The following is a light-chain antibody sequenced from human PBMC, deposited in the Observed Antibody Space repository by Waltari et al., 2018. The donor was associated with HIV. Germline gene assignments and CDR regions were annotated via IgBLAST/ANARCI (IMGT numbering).Light chain of an antibody. J-gene: IGKJ2*01. CDR3: QQYDTFPYT. CDR1: QKISSW. CDR2: QAS. Sequence: DIQMTQSPSTLSASVGDRVTTTCRASQKISSWLAWYQQRPGKAPNLLIYQASTLQGGVPSRFSGSGSGTDFTLTINRLQSDDFGTYYCQQYDTFPYTFGPGTNLEIK. V-gene: IGKV1-5*01.